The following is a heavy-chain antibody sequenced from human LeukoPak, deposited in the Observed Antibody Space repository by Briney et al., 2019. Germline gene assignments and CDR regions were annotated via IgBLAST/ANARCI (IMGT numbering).Heavy chain of an antibody. J-gene: IGHJ6*03. D-gene: IGHD6-13*01. CDR2: ISYDGSNK. CDR1: GFTFSSYG. V-gene: IGHV3-30*18. CDR3: AKELAAAGMYYYYYMDV. Sequence: GGSLRLSCAASGFTFSSYGMHWVRQAPGKGLEWVAVISYDGSNKYYADSVKGRFTISRDNSKNTLYLQMNSLRAEDTAVYYCAKELAAAGMYYYYYMDVWGKGTTVTVSS.